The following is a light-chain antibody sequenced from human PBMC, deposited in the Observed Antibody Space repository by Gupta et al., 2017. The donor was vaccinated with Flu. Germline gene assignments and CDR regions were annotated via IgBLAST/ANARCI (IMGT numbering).Light chain of an antibody. CDR3: QQYYSIPPT. Sequence: DIVMTQSPDSLTVSLGERATINCKSSRSVLYSSNNKNYLAWYQQKPGQPPKLLIYWASTRESGVPDRFSGSGSGTXFTLTIXSLQAEDVAVYYCQQYYSIPPTFGXGTKVEIK. CDR2: WAS. V-gene: IGKV4-1*01. J-gene: IGKJ4*01. CDR1: RSVLYSSNNKNY.